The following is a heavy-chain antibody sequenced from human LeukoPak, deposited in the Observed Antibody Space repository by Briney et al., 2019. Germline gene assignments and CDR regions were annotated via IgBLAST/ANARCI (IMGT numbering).Heavy chain of an antibody. J-gene: IGHJ6*02. CDR2: INHSGST. CDR3: ARVRVAAIRNKPMNYYYYGMDV. CDR1: GGSFSGYY. Sequence: SETLSLTCAVYGGSFSGYYWSWIRQTPGKGLEWIGEINHSGSTNYNPSLKSRVTISVDTSKNQFSLKLSSVTAADTAVYYCARVRVAAIRNKPMNYYYYGMDVWGQGTTVTVSS. V-gene: IGHV4-34*01. D-gene: IGHD2-2*02.